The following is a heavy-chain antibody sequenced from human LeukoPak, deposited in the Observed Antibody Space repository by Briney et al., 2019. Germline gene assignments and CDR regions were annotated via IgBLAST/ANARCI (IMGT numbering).Heavy chain of an antibody. Sequence: SETLSLTCTVSGGSFYSSAYYWAWLRQPPGKGLEWIGSIFYTGSTYYNPSVESRVTKSIDTSKSQFSLKLSSVTAADTAVYYCARDVGYYGSGSYSLSWFDPWGQGTLITVSS. J-gene: IGHJ5*02. CDR2: IFYTGST. D-gene: IGHD3-10*01. V-gene: IGHV4-39*07. CDR1: GGSFYSSAYY. CDR3: ARDVGYYGSGSYSLSWFDP.